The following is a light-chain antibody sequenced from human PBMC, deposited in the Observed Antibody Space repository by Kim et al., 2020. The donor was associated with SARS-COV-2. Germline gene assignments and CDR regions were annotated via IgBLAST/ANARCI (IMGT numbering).Light chain of an antibody. J-gene: IGKJ2*01. V-gene: IGKV3-15*01. Sequence: VSPGERVTLSCRASQSVRSNLAWYQQKPGQAPRLLIYGATSRATGVPARFSGSGSGTEFTLTITSLQSEDFAVYYCQRCGRRPPYTFGQGTKLEI. CDR1: QSVRSN. CDR3: QRCGRRPPYT. CDR2: GAT.